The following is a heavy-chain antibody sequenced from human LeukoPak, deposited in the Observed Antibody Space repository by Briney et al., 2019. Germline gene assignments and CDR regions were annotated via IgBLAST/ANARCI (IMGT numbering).Heavy chain of an antibody. CDR1: GGTFSSYA. D-gene: IGHD2-2*01. J-gene: IGHJ4*02. Sequence: ASVKVSCKASGGTFSSYAISWVRQAPGQGLEWMGWINPNSGGTNYAQKFQGRVTMTRDTSISTAYTELSRLRSDDTAVYYCARNEYQLTVDYWGQGTLVTVSS. CDR2: INPNSGGT. CDR3: ARNEYQLTVDY. V-gene: IGHV1-2*02.